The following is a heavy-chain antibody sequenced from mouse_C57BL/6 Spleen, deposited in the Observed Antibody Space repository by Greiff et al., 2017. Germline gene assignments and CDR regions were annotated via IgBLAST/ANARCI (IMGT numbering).Heavy chain of an antibody. Sequence: VKLQQSGAELARPGASVKMSCKASGYTFTSYTMHWVKQRPGQGLEWIGYINPSSGYTKYNQKFKDKATLTADKSSSTAYMQLSSLTSEDSAVXYCARSYWDGAMDYWGQGTSVTVSS. CDR2: INPSSGYT. J-gene: IGHJ4*01. D-gene: IGHD4-1*01. CDR1: GYTFTSYT. CDR3: ARSYWDGAMDY. V-gene: IGHV1-4*01.